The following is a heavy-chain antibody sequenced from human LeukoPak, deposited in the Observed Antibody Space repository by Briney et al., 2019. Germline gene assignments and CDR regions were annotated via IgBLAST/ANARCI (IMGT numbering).Heavy chain of an antibody. D-gene: IGHD5-24*01. CDR2: INPDGSQK. V-gene: IGHV3-7*01. Sequence: PGGSLRLSCEASGFTFSRSLMSWVRQAPGKGLEWVASINPDGSQKHHVDSVKGRFTISRDNTRNSVYLQMNSLGGEDTAVYYCAKLLGTATTFDYWGQGTLVTVSS. CDR3: AKLLGTATTFDY. J-gene: IGHJ4*02. CDR1: GFTFSRSL.